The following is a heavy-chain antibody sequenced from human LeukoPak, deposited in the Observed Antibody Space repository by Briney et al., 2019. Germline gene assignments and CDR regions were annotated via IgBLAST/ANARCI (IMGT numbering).Heavy chain of an antibody. V-gene: IGHV3-23*01. CDR1: GFTFSSYA. CDR2: ITGSGGST. D-gene: IGHD3-22*01. CDR3: AKDRPPFDYDSSRNFDY. Sequence: GGSLRLSCAASGFTFSSYAMSGVRQAPGKGLEWGSAITGSGGSTYYADSVKGRFTISRDNSKNTLYLQMNSLRAEDSAVYYCAKDRPPFDYDSSRNFDYWGQGTLVTVSS. J-gene: IGHJ4*02.